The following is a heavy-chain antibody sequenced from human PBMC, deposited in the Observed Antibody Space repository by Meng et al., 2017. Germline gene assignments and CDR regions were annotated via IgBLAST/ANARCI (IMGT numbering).Heavy chain of an antibody. CDR2: KSYDGSNN. J-gene: IGHJ4*02. V-gene: IGHV3-30*01. CDR1: GFTFSSHA. CDR3: ARDRSMGGASDDY. D-gene: IGHD3-16*01. Sequence: VESGGGVVKPGRYRTLSCAVSGFTFSSHATHWVRQAPSKGLKCVAVKSYDGSNNYYADSVKGRFTISRDNSKNTLYLQMNSLRAEDTAVYYCARDRSMGGASDDYWGQGTLVTVSS.